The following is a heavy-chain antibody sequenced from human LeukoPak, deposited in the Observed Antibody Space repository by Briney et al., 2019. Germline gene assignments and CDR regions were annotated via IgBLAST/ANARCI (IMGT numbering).Heavy chain of an antibody. CDR1: GFTFSSYS. CDR3: AKDRPRVGARGDPRVY. CDR2: ISGSGGST. D-gene: IGHD1-26*01. V-gene: IGHV3-23*01. Sequence: PGGSLRLSCAASGFTFSSYSMSCDRQAPGKWLGWVSAISGSGGSTYYAGSVKGRFTISRDNSKNTLYLQMNSLRAEDTAVYYCAKDRPRVGARGDPRVYWGQGTLVTVSS. J-gene: IGHJ4*02.